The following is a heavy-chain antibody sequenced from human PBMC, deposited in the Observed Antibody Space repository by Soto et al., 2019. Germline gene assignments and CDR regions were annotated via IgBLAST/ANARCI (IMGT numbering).Heavy chain of an antibody. D-gene: IGHD6-6*01. CDR3: AKNWYTTSSSSSH. CDR2: ISGSGGST. Sequence: EVQLLESGGGLVQPGGSLRLSCAASGFTFSTYAMSWVRQAPGKGLEWVSAISGSGGSTYYADSVKGRFTISRDKSKKTLYLQMNSLRPEDTAVYYCAKNWYTTSSSSSHWGQGTLVTVSS. V-gene: IGHV3-23*01. CDR1: GFTFSTYA. J-gene: IGHJ4*02.